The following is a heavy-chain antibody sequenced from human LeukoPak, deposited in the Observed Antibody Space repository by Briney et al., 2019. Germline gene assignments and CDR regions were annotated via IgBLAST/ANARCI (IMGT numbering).Heavy chain of an antibody. Sequence: PSETLSLTCAVYGGSFSGYYWSWIRQPPGKGLEWIGSIYHSGSTYYNPSLKSRVTISVDTSKNQFSLELSSVTAADTAVYYCARDLKGIAVADYYYMDVWGKGTTVTVSS. J-gene: IGHJ6*03. CDR2: IYHSGST. V-gene: IGHV4-34*01. CDR1: GGSFSGYY. CDR3: ARDLKGIAVADYYYMDV. D-gene: IGHD6-19*01.